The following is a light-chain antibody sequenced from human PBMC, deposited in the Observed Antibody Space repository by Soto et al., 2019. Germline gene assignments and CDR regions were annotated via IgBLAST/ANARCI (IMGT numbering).Light chain of an antibody. CDR1: QSVSIH. Sequence: IVMTQSPATLSVSPGDRATLSCRASQSVSIHLAWYQQKPGQAPRLLIFGASTRATGVPARFSGSGSGTEFTLTISRLQSEDFAVYYCQQYDNWPPWTFGQGTKVEIK. CDR3: QQYDNWPPWT. CDR2: GAS. V-gene: IGKV3-15*01. J-gene: IGKJ1*01.